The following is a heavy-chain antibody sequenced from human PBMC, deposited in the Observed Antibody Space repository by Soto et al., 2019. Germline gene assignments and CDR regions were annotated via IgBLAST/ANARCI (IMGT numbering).Heavy chain of an antibody. V-gene: IGHV4-4*02. CDR2: IYHSGST. D-gene: IGHD2-15*01. J-gene: IGHJ6*02. Sequence: SETLSLTCAVSGGSISSSNWWSWVRQPPGKGLEWIGEIYHSGSTNYNPSLKSRVTISVDKSKNQLSLKLSSVTAADTAVYYCARVYCSGGSCSNGMDVWGQGTTVTVSS. CDR1: GGSISSSNW. CDR3: ARVYCSGGSCSNGMDV.